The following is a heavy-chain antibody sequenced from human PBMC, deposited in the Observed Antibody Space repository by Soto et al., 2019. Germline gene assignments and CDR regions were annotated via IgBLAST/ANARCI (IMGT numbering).Heavy chain of an antibody. CDR3: ARAPIRITIFGVVILDYGMDV. J-gene: IGHJ6*02. CDR2: INHSGST. D-gene: IGHD3-3*01. V-gene: IGHV4-34*01. Sequence: QVQLQQWGAGLLKPSETLSLTCAVYGGSFSGYYWSWIRQPPGKGLEWIGEINHSGSTNYNPSLKSRVTISVDTSKNQFSLKLSSVTAADTAVYYCARAPIRITIFGVVILDYGMDVWGQGTTVTVSS. CDR1: GGSFSGYY.